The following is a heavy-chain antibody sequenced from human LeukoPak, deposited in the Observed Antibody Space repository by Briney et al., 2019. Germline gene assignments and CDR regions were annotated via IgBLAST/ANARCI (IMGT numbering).Heavy chain of an antibody. Sequence: GGSLRLSCAASGCTFSSYAMSWVRQAPGKGLEWVSAISGSGGSTYYADSVKGRFTISRDNSKNTLYLQMNSLRAEDTAVYYCAKGLDFWSGYSFDYWGQGTLVTVSS. V-gene: IGHV3-23*01. J-gene: IGHJ4*02. CDR3: AKGLDFWSGYSFDY. D-gene: IGHD3-3*01. CDR2: ISGSGGST. CDR1: GCTFSSYA.